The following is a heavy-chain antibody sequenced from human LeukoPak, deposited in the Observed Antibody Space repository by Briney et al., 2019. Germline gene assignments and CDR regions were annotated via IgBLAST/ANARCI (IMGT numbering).Heavy chain of an antibody. J-gene: IGHJ4*02. V-gene: IGHV4-31*03. CDR1: GGSISSGGYY. CDR3: ARDRGAGTRLFDY. Sequence: SETLSLTCTVSGGSISSGGYYWSWIRQPPGMGLEWIGYIYYSGSTYYNPSLKSRVTISVDTSKNQFSLKLSSVTATDTAVYFCARDRGAGTRLFDYWGQGTLVTVSS. D-gene: IGHD6-13*01. CDR2: IYYSGST.